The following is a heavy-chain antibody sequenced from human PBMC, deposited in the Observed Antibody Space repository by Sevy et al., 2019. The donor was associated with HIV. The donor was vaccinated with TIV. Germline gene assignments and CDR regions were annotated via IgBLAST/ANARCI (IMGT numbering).Heavy chain of an antibody. Sequence: GGSLRLSCAASGFTFSSYWMSWVRQAPGKGLEWVANIKQDGSEKYYVDSVKGRFTISRDNAKNSLYLQMNSLRAEDTAVYYCARDLMGRGAVVAQLLRDWGQGTLVTVSS. J-gene: IGHJ4*02. CDR2: IKQDGSEK. CDR3: ARDLMGRGAVVAQLLRD. CDR1: GFTFSSYW. D-gene: IGHD2-2*01. V-gene: IGHV3-7*03.